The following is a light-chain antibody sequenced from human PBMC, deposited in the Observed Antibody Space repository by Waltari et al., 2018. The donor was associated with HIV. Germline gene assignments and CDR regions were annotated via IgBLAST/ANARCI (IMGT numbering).Light chain of an antibody. V-gene: IGLV1-40*01. CDR3: QSYDSSLSGSDVV. Sequence: QSVLTQPPSVSGAPGQRVTISCPGSSPNIGAGYDVPWYQQLPGTAPKLLIYGNSNRPSGVPDRFSGSKSGTSASLAITGLQAEDEADYYCQSYDSSLSGSDVVFGGGTKLTVL. CDR1: SPNIGAGYD. CDR2: GNS. J-gene: IGLJ2*01.